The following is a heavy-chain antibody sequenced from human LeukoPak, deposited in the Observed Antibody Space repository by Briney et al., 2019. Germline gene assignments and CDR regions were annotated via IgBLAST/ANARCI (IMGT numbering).Heavy chain of an antibody. CDR3: ARVVVPAAPQTYYYYMDV. CDR1: GGTFSSYA. V-gene: IGHV1-69*05. Sequence: ASVKVSCKASGGTFSSYAISWVRQAPGQGLEWMGGIIPIFGTANYAQKFQGRVTITTDESTSTAYMELSSLRSEDTAVYYCARVVVPAAPQTYYYYMDVWGKGTTVTASS. J-gene: IGHJ6*03. D-gene: IGHD2-2*01. CDR2: IIPIFGTA.